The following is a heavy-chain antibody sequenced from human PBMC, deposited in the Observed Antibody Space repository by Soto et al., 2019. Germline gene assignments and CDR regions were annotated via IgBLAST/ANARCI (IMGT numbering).Heavy chain of an antibody. Sequence: GSLRLSCAGSGFTPTTTPLSWVRQPPGKGLEWVATVSGTASRTYYVDSVKGRFFISRDNSKNTVTLQMNNLTVDDTAVYYCATSFRYFDNWGQGTRVTVSS. CDR2: VSGTASRT. D-gene: IGHD3-9*01. J-gene: IGHJ4*02. CDR1: GFTPTTTP. CDR3: ATSFRYFDN. V-gene: IGHV3-23*01.